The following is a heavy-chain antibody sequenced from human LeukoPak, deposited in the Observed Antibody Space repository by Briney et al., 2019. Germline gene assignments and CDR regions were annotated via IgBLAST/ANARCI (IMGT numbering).Heavy chain of an antibody. Sequence: ASVKVSCKASGYTFTCYYMHWVRQAPGQGLEWMGRINPNSGGTNYAQKFQGGVTMTRDTSISTAYMELSRLRSDDTAVYYCALNWYYDILTGYLEDWGQGTLVTVSS. D-gene: IGHD3-9*01. CDR3: ALNWYYDILTGYLED. V-gene: IGHV1-2*06. CDR2: INPNSGGT. J-gene: IGHJ4*02. CDR1: GYTFTCYY.